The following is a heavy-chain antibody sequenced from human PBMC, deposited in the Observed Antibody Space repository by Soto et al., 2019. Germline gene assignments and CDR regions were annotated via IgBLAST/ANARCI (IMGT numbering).Heavy chain of an antibody. D-gene: IGHD3-22*01. CDR2: IHYSGST. Sequence: QLQLQESGPGLVKPSETLSLTCTVSGDSVTISDYYWGWIRQPPGKGLEWIRSIHYSGSTYYNPSLKSRVTISGDTSKKQFSLKLTSVTAADAAVYYCAAHDSGGYYAEYWGQGTLVIVSA. CDR1: GDSVTISDYY. J-gene: IGHJ4*02. V-gene: IGHV4-39*01. CDR3: AAHDSGGYYAEY.